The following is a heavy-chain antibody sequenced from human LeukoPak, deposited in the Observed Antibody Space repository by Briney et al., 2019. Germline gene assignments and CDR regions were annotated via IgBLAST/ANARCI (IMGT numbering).Heavy chain of an antibody. J-gene: IGHJ4*02. CDR3: ARGTAFIGYCSSTSCYPPYYFDY. V-gene: IGHV1-2*02. CDR1: GYTFTGYY. Sequence: ASVKVSCKASGYTFTGYYMHWVRQAPGQGLEWMGWINPNSGGTNYAQKFQGRVTMTRDTSISTAYMELSRLRSDDTAVYYCARGTAFIGYCSSTSCYPPYYFDYWGQGTLVTVSS. CDR2: INPNSGGT. D-gene: IGHD2-2*01.